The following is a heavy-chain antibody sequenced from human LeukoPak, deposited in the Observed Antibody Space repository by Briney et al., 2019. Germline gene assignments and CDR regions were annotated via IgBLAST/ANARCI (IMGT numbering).Heavy chain of an antibody. CDR2: ISWNSGSI. CDR3: AKEPKSDYGDYPD. CDR1: GFTFDDYA. D-gene: IGHD4-17*01. J-gene: IGHJ4*02. Sequence: PGRSLRLSCAASGFTFDDYAMHWVRQAPGKGLEGDSGISWNSGSIGYADSVKGRFTISRDNAKNSLYLQMNSLRAEDTALYYCAKEPKSDYGDYPDWGQGTLVTVSS. V-gene: IGHV3-9*01.